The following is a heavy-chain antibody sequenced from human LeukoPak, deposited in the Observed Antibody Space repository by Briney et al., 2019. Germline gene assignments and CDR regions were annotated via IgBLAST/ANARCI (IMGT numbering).Heavy chain of an antibody. D-gene: IGHD3-22*01. CDR2: IYTSGST. CDR1: GGSISSYY. CDR3: AGDLRYYYDSSGYSLDAFDI. Sequence: PSETLSLTCTVSGGSISSYYWSWIRQPAGKGLEWIGRIYTSGSTNYNPSLKSRVTMSVDTSKNQFSLKLSSVTAADTAVYYCAGDLRYYYDSSGYSLDAFDIWGQGTMVTVSS. J-gene: IGHJ3*02. V-gene: IGHV4-4*07.